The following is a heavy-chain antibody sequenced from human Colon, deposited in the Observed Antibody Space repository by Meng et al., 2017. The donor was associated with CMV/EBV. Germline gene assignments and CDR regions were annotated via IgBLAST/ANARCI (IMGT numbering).Heavy chain of an antibody. J-gene: IGHJ4*02. CDR3: VRRPLTFGSGPYFDH. D-gene: IGHD3-10*01. CDR2: ISYSDLTRSGNT. V-gene: IGHV4-31*02. Sequence: AYYWSWVRQTPGKGLEWIGYISYSDLTRSGNTYYNPSLESRTSISIDTSASQFSLQLDSLTVADTAVYYCVRRPLTFGSGPYFDHWGQGILVTVSS. CDR1: AYY.